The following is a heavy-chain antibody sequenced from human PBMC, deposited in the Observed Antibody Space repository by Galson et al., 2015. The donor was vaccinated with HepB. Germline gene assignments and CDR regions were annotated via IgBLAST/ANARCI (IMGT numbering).Heavy chain of an antibody. Sequence: SLRLSCAASGFTFSSYGMHWVRQAPGKGLEWVAVIWYDGSNKYYADSVKGRFTISRDNSKNTLYLQMNSLRAEDTAVYYCAKEVPGPATGIPHYFDNSCQGTLFTASS. CDR1: GFTFSSYG. D-gene: IGHD6-13*01. CDR2: IWYDGSNK. V-gene: IGHV3-33*06. CDR3: AKEVPGPATGIPHYFDN. J-gene: IGHJ4*02.